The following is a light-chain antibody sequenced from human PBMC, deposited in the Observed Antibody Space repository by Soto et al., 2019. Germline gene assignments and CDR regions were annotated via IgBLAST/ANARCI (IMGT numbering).Light chain of an antibody. J-gene: IGKJ4*01. CDR3: QQYGSLPLT. CDR1: QSVSSNY. Sequence: EIVLTQSPGTLSLSPGERATLSCRASQSVSSNYFSWYQQKPGQAPRLLIYGASSRATGIPDRFSGSGSGTDFTLTISRLEPEEFAVYHCQQYGSLPLTFGGGTKVESK. CDR2: GAS. V-gene: IGKV3-20*01.